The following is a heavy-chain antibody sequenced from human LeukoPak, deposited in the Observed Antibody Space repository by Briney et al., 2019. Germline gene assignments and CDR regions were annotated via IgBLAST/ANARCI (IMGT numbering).Heavy chain of an antibody. J-gene: IGHJ4*02. CDR1: GFTFSSYW. CDR2: INTDGSNT. Sequence: PGGSLRLPCAASGFTFSSYWMSWVRQVPGKGLVWVSQINTDGSNTNYADSVKGRFTISRDNAKNTLYLQMNSLRAEDTAVYYCARGLLGIDYWGQGTLVTVSS. D-gene: IGHD2-8*02. V-gene: IGHV3-74*01. CDR3: ARGLLGIDY.